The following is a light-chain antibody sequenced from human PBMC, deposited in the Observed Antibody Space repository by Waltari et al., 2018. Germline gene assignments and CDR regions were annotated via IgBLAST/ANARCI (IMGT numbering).Light chain of an antibody. CDR3: QQRSNWPPWT. CDR2: DAS. CDR1: ESVGSY. V-gene: IGKV3-11*01. J-gene: IGKJ1*01. Sequence: DIVLTRSPATLSLSPGDRATLSCRASESVGSYLAWFQQKPGQAPRLLIFDASDRAPGIPARFSGSGSGTDFTLTISSLEPEDFAVYYCQQRSNWPPWTFGQGTKVEIK.